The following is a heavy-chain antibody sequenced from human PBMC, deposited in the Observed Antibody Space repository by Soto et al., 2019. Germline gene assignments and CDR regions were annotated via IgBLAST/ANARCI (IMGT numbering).Heavy chain of an antibody. V-gene: IGHV4-34*01. CDR2: INHSGRD. CDR3: AKAPQNCYLDSRTFYYSVP. CDR1: GGSFHGYY. D-gene: IGHD2-21*01. Sequence: ESLSLTSSDYGGSFHGYYWSQLRQPPGERLEWIGEINHSGRDNYNPTLNSQVFSSVDGSKNQMSLQLTSVSAADTSVYYCAKAPQNCYLDSRTFYYSVPWGQGTLGTVYS. J-gene: IGHJ5*02.